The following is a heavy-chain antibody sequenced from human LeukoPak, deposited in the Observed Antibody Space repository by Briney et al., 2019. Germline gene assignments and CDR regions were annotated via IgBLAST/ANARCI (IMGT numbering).Heavy chain of an antibody. D-gene: IGHD5-18*01. CDR2: ISGSGGST. CDR3: AKVPSPIQLWSPFDY. J-gene: IGHJ4*02. V-gene: IGHV3-23*01. CDR1: GFTFSSYA. Sequence: GGSLRLSCAASGFTFSSYAMSWVRQAPGKGLEWVSAISGSGGSTYYADSVKGRFTISRDNSKNTLYLQMNSLRAEDTAVYYCAKVPSPIQLWSPFDYWGQGTLVTVSS.